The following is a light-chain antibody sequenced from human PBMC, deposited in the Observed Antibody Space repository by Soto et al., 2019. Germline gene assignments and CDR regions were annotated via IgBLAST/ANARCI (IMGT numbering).Light chain of an antibody. Sequence: EIVLTQSPATLSLSPGERATLSCRASQSVSSYLAWYQQKPGQAPRLLIYDASNRATGIPARFSGGGSGTDFTLTISSLEPEDFAVYYGQQRFNWPRLTFGQWTKLEIK. CDR2: DAS. V-gene: IGKV3-11*01. J-gene: IGKJ2*01. CDR3: QQRFNWPRLT. CDR1: QSVSSY.